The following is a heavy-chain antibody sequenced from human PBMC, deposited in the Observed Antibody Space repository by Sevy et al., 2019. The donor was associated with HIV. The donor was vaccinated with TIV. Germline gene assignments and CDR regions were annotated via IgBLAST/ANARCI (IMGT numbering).Heavy chain of an antibody. CDR1: GYTFIDYY. Sequence: ASVKVSCKASGYTFIDYYVHWVRQAPGQGLEWMGWVNPNSGGTNYAQKFQGRVTMTRDTSISTAYMDLSSLRSDDTAVYYCARDLPGYNYGYGNWGQGTLVTVSS. V-gene: IGHV1-2*02. CDR2: VNPNSGGT. CDR3: ARDLPGYNYGYGN. D-gene: IGHD5-12*01. J-gene: IGHJ4*02.